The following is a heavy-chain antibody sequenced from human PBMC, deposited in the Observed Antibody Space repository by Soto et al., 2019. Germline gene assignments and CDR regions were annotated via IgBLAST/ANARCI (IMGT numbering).Heavy chain of an antibody. CDR1: GFTFSSYS. CDR3: ARSEYYDFWSGYSIPHFDY. D-gene: IGHD3-3*01. Sequence: EVQLVESGGGLVKPGGSLRLSCAASGFTFSSYSMNWVRQAPGKGLEWVSSISSSSSYIYYADSVKGRFTISRDNAKNSLYLQMTSLRAEDTAVYYCARSEYYDFWSGYSIPHFDYWGQGTLVTVSS. CDR2: ISSSSSYI. V-gene: IGHV3-21*01. J-gene: IGHJ4*02.